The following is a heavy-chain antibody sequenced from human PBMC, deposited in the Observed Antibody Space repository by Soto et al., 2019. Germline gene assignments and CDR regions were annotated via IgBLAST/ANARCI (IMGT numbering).Heavy chain of an antibody. Sequence: PGGSXSLSCAASGFTFSSYWMSWVRQAPGKGLEWVANIKQDGSDNYYVDSVKGRFTISRDNAKNSLSLQMNSLRAEDTAVYYCARISSLAAAVWGQGTVVTVSS. CDR1: GFTFSSYW. J-gene: IGHJ3*01. CDR2: IKQDGSDN. V-gene: IGHV3-7*01. CDR3: ARISSLAAAV. D-gene: IGHD6-13*01.